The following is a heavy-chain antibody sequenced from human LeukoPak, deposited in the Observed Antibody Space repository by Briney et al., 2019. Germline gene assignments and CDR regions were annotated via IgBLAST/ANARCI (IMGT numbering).Heavy chain of an antibody. CDR3: AGDKTTGGWYEFDY. CDR1: GFVFSTYA. Sequence: GGSLRLSCTGSGFVFSTYAMNWVRQAPGKGLEWVAYISSFSGTINYADSVKGRFTISRDTSKNTVSLQMNSLRAEDTAVYYCAGDKTTGGWYEFDYWGQGTLVTVSS. V-gene: IGHV3-48*01. CDR2: ISSFSGTI. J-gene: IGHJ4*02. D-gene: IGHD6-19*01.